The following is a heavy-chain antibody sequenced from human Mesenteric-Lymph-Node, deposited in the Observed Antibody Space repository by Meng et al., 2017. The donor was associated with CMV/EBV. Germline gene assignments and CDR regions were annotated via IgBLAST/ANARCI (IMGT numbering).Heavy chain of an antibody. Sequence: SCKASGYTFNRYAMNWVRQAPGQGLEWMGWINTNTGSPAYAQGFSGRFVFSLDTSVSTAYLQISSVKAEDTAVYYCAREGNSGYPAYWGQGTLVTVSS. CDR3: AREGNSGYPAY. CDR2: INTNTGSP. D-gene: IGHD5-12*01. J-gene: IGHJ4*02. CDR1: GYTFNRYA. V-gene: IGHV7-4-1*02.